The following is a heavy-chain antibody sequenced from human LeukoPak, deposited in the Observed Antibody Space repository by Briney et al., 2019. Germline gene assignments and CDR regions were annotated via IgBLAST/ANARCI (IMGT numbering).Heavy chain of an antibody. CDR1: GGSFSGYY. CDR3: ARETSYADPGY. J-gene: IGHJ4*02. D-gene: IGHD3-16*01. Sequence: SETLSLTCAVYGGSFSGYYWSWIRQPPGKGLEWIGEINHSGSTNYNPSLKSRVTISVDTSKNQFSLKLSSVTAADTAVYYCARETSYADPGYWGQGTLVTVSS. V-gene: IGHV4-34*01. CDR2: INHSGST.